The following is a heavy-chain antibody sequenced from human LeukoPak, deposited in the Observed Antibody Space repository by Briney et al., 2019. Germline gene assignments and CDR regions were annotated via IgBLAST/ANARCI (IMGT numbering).Heavy chain of an antibody. D-gene: IGHD6-6*01. V-gene: IGHV3-30-3*01. J-gene: IGHJ6*02. Sequence: GSLRLSCAASGFTFSSYAMHWVRQAPGKGLEWVAVISYDGSNKYYADSVKGRFTISRDNSKNTLYLQMNSLRAEDTAVYYCARDGYSSSHYYYYYGMDVWGQGTTVTVSS. CDR2: ISYDGSNK. CDR1: GFTFSSYA. CDR3: ARDGYSSSHYYYYYGMDV.